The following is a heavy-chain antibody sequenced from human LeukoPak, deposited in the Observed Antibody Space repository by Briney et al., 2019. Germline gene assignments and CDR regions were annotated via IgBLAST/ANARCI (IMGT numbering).Heavy chain of an antibody. CDR2: ISAYNGNT. CDR3: ARDNLFLEWLLSGNWFDP. CDR1: GYTFTSYG. Sequence: ASVKVSCKASGYTFTSYGISWVRQAPGQGLEWMGWISAYNGNTNYAQKLQGRVTMTTDTSTSTAYMELRSLRSDDTAVYYCARDNLFLEWLLSGNWFDPWGQGTLVTVSS. D-gene: IGHD3-3*01. V-gene: IGHV1-18*01. J-gene: IGHJ5*02.